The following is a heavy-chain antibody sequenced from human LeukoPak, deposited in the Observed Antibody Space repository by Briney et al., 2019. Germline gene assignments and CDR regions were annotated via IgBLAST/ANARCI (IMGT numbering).Heavy chain of an antibody. CDR2: IRCSSSAM. CDR1: GFSFSEHS. CDR3: ARDRDWSFDY. J-gene: IGHJ4*02. D-gene: IGHD3-9*01. Sequence: GVLRLSFAASGFSFSEHSMNWVRQAPGKGLEWVSNIRCSSSAMNYADSVKGRFTISRDNAKNSLYLEMSSLKAEDTAVYYCARDRDWSFDYWGLGTLVSVSS. V-gene: IGHV3-48*04.